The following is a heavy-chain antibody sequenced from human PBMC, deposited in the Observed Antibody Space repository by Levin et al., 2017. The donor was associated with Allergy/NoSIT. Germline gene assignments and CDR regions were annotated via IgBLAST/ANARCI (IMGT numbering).Heavy chain of an antibody. J-gene: IGHJ5*02. Sequence: SETLSLTCSVSNGSISSYYWSWIRQSPGKGLEWIGYIYSGGTTNYNPSLKSRVTISVDTPKNQFSLRLSSVTAADTAIYYCARGSGSFTRWYDPWGQGTLVTVSS. CDR3: ARGSGSFTRWYDP. CDR1: NGSISSYY. D-gene: IGHD1-26*01. CDR2: IYSGGTT. V-gene: IGHV4-59*01.